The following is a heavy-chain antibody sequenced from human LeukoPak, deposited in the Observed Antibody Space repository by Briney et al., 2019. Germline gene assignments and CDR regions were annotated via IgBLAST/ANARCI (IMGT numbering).Heavy chain of an antibody. J-gene: IGHJ4*02. CDR2: IKQDGSEK. CDR1: GFTFSSHW. V-gene: IGHV3-7*03. Sequence: GGSLRLSCAASGFTFSSHWMTWVRQAPGKGLEWVANIKQDGSEKYYVDSVKGRFTISRDNAKNSLYLQMNSLRAEDTAVYYCARVSPGKWLTSWGQGTLVTVSS. CDR3: ARVSPGKWLTS. D-gene: IGHD3-22*01.